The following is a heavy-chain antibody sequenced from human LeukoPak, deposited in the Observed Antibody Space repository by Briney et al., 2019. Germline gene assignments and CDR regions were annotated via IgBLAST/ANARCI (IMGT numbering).Heavy chain of an antibody. Sequence: GSLRLSCAASEFTFSNYAMNWVRQAPGKGLEWVSGISGGGGSTYYADSVKGRFTISRDNSKNTLYLQMDSLRDEDTAVYYCARKDYYDSSGYQDYWGQGTLVTVSS. CDR1: EFTFSNYA. D-gene: IGHD3-22*01. J-gene: IGHJ4*02. CDR2: ISGGGGST. V-gene: IGHV3-23*01. CDR3: ARKDYYDSSGYQDY.